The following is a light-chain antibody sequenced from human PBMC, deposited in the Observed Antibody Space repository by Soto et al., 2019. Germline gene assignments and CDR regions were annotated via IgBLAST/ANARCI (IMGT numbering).Light chain of an antibody. CDR3: NSYTSSSLYV. CDR1: SSDVGGYNY. CDR2: EVT. Sequence: QSALTQPASVSGSPGQSITISCTGTSSDVGGYNYVSWYQQHPGKAPKLIISEVTNRPSGVSNRFSSSKSGNTASLTISGLQAEDEADYYCNSYTSSSLYVFGTGTKVTVL. J-gene: IGLJ1*01. V-gene: IGLV2-14*01.